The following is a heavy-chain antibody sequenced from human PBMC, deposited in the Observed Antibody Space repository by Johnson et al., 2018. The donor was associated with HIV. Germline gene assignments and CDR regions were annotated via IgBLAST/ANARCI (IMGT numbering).Heavy chain of an antibody. D-gene: IGHD6-6*01. CDR2: ISYDGSNK. CDR3: AKHDSSSPNDAFDI. V-gene: IGHV3-30-3*02. CDR1: GFTFSSYA. Sequence: QVQLVESGGGVVQPGRSLRLSCAASGFTFSSYAMHWVRQAPGEGLEWVAVISYDGSNKYYADSVKGRFTIARDNSKNTLYLQMNSRRAEDTAVYYCAKHDSSSPNDAFDIWGQWTMVTVSS. J-gene: IGHJ3*02.